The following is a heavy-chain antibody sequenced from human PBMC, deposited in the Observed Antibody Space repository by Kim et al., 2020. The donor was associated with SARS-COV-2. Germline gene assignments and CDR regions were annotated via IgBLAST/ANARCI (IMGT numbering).Heavy chain of an antibody. CDR2: IPGGGGTT. CDR3: AREGRFYDSSGQVLYYYYYGMDI. Sequence: GGSLRLSCAASGFTFGNYAMTWVRQAPGKELEWVSAIPGGGGTTYYADSVRRRLTISRDNYRSTLYLYMNSLRADDTAVYYCAREGRFYDSSGQVLYYYYYGMDIWGQGTTVTVSS. V-gene: IGHV3-23*01. J-gene: IGHJ6*02. D-gene: IGHD3-22*01. CDR1: GFTFGNYA.